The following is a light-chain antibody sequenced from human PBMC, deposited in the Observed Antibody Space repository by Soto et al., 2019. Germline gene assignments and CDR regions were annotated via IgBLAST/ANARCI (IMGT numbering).Light chain of an antibody. V-gene: IGKV4-1*01. J-gene: IGKJ4*01. CDR2: WAS. CDR1: QSVLHSSNNKNY. CDR3: QQYYTTHPT. Sequence: DIVMTQSPDSLAVSLGERATINCKSSQSVLHSSNNKNYLAWYQQKVGQPPKLLIYWASTRKSGVPDRFSGSGSGTDFTLPISSLQAEDVAVYYCQQYYTTHPTFGGGTKVQIK.